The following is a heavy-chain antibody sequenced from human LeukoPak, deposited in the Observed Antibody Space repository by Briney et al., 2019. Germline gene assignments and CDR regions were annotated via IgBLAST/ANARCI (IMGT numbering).Heavy chain of an antibody. CDR3: ARGDRIQLWLDY. J-gene: IGHJ4*02. CDR1: GGSISSYY. V-gene: IGHV4-59*01. CDR2: IYYSGST. Sequence: SETLSLTCTVSGGSISSYYWSWIRQPPGKGLEWIGYIYYSGSTNYNPSLKSRVTISVDTSKNQFSLKLSSVTAADTAVYYCARGDRIQLWLDYWGQGTLVTVSS. D-gene: IGHD5-18*01.